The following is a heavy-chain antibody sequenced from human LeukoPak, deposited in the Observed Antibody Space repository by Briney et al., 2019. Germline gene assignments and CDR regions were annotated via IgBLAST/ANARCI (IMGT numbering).Heavy chain of an antibody. CDR2: IYYSGST. CDR3: ARPSNSLSVFDY. D-gene: IGHD1-1*01. V-gene: IGHV4-59*11. J-gene: IGHJ4*02. Sequence: SETLSLTCSVSGGSISSRYWTWIRQPPGKGLEWIGYIYYSGSTNYNPSLKSRVTISVDTSKNQFSLKLSSVTAADTAVYYCARPSNSLSVFDYWGQGPLVTVSS. CDR1: GGSISSRY.